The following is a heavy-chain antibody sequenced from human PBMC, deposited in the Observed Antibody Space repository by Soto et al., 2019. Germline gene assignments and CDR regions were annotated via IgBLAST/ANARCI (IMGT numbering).Heavy chain of an antibody. CDR2: ISSSSSYI. J-gene: IGHJ4*02. CDR1: GFTFSSYS. V-gene: IGHV3-21*01. CDR3: ARAERGYSGHVAY. D-gene: IGHD5-12*01. Sequence: DVQLVESGGGLVKPGGSLRLSCAASGFTFSSYSMNWVRQAPGKGLEWVSSISSSSSYIYYADSVKGRFTISRDNAKNSLYLQMNSLRAEDTAVYYCARAERGYSGHVAYWGQGTLVTVSS.